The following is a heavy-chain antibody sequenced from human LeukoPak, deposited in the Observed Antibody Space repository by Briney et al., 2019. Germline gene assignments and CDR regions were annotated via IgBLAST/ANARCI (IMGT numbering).Heavy chain of an antibody. CDR2: INPSGGST. CDR3: AREDGNETGTTKFDY. D-gene: IGHD1-7*01. CDR1: GYTFTSYY. V-gene: IGHV1-46*01. Sequence: ASVKVSCKASGYTFTSYYMHWVRQAPGQGLEWMGIINPSGGSTSYAQKFQGRVTMTRDTSTSTVYMELSSLRSEDTAVYYCAREDGNETGTTKFDYWGQGTLVTVSS. J-gene: IGHJ4*02.